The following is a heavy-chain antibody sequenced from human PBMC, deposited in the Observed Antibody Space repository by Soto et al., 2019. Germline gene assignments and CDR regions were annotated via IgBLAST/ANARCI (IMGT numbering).Heavy chain of an antibody. CDR2: ISSNGHSS. J-gene: IGHJ4*02. D-gene: IGHD6-6*01. CDR3: ARDSGVSSSSPLDY. V-gene: IGHV3-64*07. CDR1: GCTFSYHA. Sequence: EVQLVESGGGLVQPGGSLRLSCAASGCTFSYHAMHWVRQAPGKGLEYVSGISSNGHSSFYVDSVKDRFTISRDNSKNTLYLQMGSLRAEDMGVYYCARDSGVSSSSPLDYWGLGTLVTVSS.